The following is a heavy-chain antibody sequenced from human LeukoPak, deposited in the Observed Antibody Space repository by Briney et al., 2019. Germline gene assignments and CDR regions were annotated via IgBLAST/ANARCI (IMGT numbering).Heavy chain of an antibody. CDR1: GFTFSSYP. CDR2: ISYDESNT. J-gene: IGHJ6*03. D-gene: IGHD3-16*01. CDR3: AKDGGGGYYYYMDV. Sequence: PGGSLRLSCAASGFTFSSYPMHWVRQAPGKGLEWVAIISYDESNTYYADSVRGRFTIPRDNSKNTLYLQMNSLRAEDTAVYYCAKDGGGGYYYYMDVWGKGTTVTVSS. V-gene: IGHV3-30*04.